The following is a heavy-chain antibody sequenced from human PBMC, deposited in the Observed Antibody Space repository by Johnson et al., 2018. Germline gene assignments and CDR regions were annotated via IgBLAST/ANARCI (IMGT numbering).Heavy chain of an antibody. Sequence: QVQLVESGGGVVQPGRSLRLSCAASGFFFSSYAMHWVRQAPGKGLEWVTVISSDGSNQHYTDSVKGRFTISRDNSKNTVYPKMNSLRVEDTAMYYCARDSPLIRGAFDIWGQGTMVTVSS. D-gene: IGHD2-8*01. V-gene: IGHV3-30-3*01. CDR2: ISSDGSNQ. CDR3: ARDSPLIRGAFDI. J-gene: IGHJ3*02. CDR1: GFFFSSYA.